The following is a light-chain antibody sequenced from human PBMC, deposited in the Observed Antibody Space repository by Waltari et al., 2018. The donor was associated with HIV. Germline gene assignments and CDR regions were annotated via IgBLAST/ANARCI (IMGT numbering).Light chain of an antibody. Sequence: EILLPQSPAILSLSLGARATPSCRASQNVRSHLAWYQQKPGQPPRLLIYDASRRATGIPARFSGSGSGTDFTLTISSLEPDDCAVYYCQQRGNWPELTFGGGTAVEIK. CDR3: QQRGNWPELT. J-gene: IGKJ4*01. CDR1: QNVRSH. CDR2: DAS. V-gene: IGKV3-11*01.